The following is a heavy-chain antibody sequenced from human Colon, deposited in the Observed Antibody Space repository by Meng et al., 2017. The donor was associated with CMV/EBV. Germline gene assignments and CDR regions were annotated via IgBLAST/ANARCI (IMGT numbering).Heavy chain of an antibody. J-gene: IGHJ4*02. CDR2: MNPDNENT. V-gene: IGHV1-8*01. Sequence: HVQLVQSVAEVKSHGASVKISFKASVYTFSSYEITWVRQAPGQGLEWMGYMNPDNENTCNVQKFQGRVIMTGDTTISTVYMELSILRSDTAAVYYCTRGEFFSDYWGQGTLVTVSS. D-gene: IGHD3-10*01. CDR1: VYTFSSYE. CDR3: TRGEFFSDY.